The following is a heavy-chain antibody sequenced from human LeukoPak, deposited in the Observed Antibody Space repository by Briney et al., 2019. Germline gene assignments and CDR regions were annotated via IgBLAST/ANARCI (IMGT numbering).Heavy chain of an antibody. J-gene: IGHJ4*02. D-gene: IGHD1-26*01. V-gene: IGHV3-7*01. Sequence: GGSLRLSCAASGFTFSSYWMSWVRQSPGKGLEWVANINQGADDKYYVDSVKGRFTISRDNAKKSVYLEMKSLRAEDTALNYCARVSSSMGGAGDSWGRGTLVTVSS. CDR1: GFTFSSYW. CDR2: INQGADDK. CDR3: ARVSSSMGGAGDS.